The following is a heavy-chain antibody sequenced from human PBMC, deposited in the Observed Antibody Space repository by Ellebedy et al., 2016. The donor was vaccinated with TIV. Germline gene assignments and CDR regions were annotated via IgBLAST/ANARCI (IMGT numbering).Heavy chain of an antibody. CDR2: LYPGDSDT. CDR1: GYSFTSYW. J-gene: IGHJ4*02. Sequence: QVSCKGSGYSFTSYWIGWVRQKPGKGLEWMGILYPGDSDTSYSPSFQGQVTISADKSISTAYLQWSSLKASDTAMYYCARLSSGWYGYYWGQGTLVTVSS. CDR3: ARLSSGWYGYY. D-gene: IGHD6-19*01. V-gene: IGHV5-51*01.